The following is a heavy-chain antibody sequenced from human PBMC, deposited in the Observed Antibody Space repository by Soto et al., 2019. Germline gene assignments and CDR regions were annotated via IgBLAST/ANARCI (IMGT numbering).Heavy chain of an antibody. J-gene: IGHJ6*02. D-gene: IGHD3-10*01. V-gene: IGHV3-33*01. CDR2: IWYDGSNK. CDR1: GFTFSSYG. CDR3: ARFRGVVRGAIGGMGV. Sequence: GGSLRLSCAASGFTFSSYGMHWVRQAPGKGLEWVAVIWYDGSNKYYADSVKGRFTISRDNSKNTLYLQMNSLRAEDTAVYYCARFRGVVRGAIGGMGVWGQGTTVTVSS.